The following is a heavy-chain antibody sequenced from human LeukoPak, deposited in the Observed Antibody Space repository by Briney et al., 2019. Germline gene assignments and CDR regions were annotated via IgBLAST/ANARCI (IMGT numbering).Heavy chain of an antibody. CDR3: ARAAYCSSTSCLWFDP. CDR1: XXSXSSYY. J-gene: IGHJ5*02. CDR2: IYYSGST. D-gene: IGHD2-2*01. Sequence: SETLSLTXXXXXXSXSSYYWSWIRQPPGKGLEWIGYIYYSGSTNYNPSLKSRVTISVDTSKNQFSLKLSSVTAADTAVYYCARAAYCSSTSCLWFDPWGQGTLVTVSS. V-gene: IGHV4-59*01.